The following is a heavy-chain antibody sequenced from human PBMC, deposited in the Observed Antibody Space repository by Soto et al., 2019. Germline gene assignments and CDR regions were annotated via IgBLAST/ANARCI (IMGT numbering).Heavy chain of an antibody. CDR2: ISWNSGSI. CDR3: AKDKNYDILTGGSDY. V-gene: IGHV3-9*01. CDR1: GFTFDDYA. J-gene: IGHJ4*02. D-gene: IGHD3-9*01. Sequence: PGGSLRLSCAASGFTFDDYAMHWVRQAPGKGLEWVSGISWNSGSIGYADSVRGRFTISRDNAKNSLYLQMNSLRAEDTALYYCAKDKNYDILTGGSDYWGQGTLVTVSS.